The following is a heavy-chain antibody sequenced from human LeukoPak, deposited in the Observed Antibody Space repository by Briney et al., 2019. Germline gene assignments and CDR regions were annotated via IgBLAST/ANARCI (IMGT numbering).Heavy chain of an antibody. Sequence: SETPSLTCTVSGGPISSYYWSWIRQPPGKGLEWIGYIYYSGSTNYNPSLKSRVTISVDTSKNQFSLKLSSVTAADTAVYYCARGSPGEYFQHWGQGTLVTISS. V-gene: IGHV4-59*01. J-gene: IGHJ1*01. CDR2: IYYSGST. CDR3: ARGSPGEYFQH. CDR1: GGPISSYY.